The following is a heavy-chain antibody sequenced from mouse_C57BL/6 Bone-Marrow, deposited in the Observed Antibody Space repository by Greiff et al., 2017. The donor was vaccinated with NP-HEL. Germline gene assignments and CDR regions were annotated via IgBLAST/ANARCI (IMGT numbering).Heavy chain of an antibody. CDR3: AHLLFYAMDY. V-gene: IGHV1-82*01. CDR1: GYAFSSSW. Sequence: VMLVESGPELVKPGASVKISCKASGYAFSSSWMNWVKQRPGKGLEWIGRIYPGDGDTNYNGKFKGKATLTADKSSSTAYMQLSSLTSEDSAVYFCAHLLFYAMDYWGQGTSVTVSS. CDR2: IYPGDGDT. D-gene: IGHD2-1*01. J-gene: IGHJ4*01.